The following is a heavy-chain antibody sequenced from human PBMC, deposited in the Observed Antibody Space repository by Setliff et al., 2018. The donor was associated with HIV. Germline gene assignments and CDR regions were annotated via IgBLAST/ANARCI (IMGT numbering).Heavy chain of an antibody. CDR3: ARVSGGRPGNYYYAMDV. J-gene: IGHJ6*02. CDR2: IIPMYNIP. CDR1: GGTLSNYV. D-gene: IGHD1-26*01. Sequence: SVKVSCKASGGTLSNYVITWVRQAPGQGLEWMGMIIPMYNIPAYAQKFQGRVSIIRDTSANTAYMELTNLRSDDSAIYYCARVSGGRPGNYYYAMDVWGQGTTVTVSS. V-gene: IGHV1-69*04.